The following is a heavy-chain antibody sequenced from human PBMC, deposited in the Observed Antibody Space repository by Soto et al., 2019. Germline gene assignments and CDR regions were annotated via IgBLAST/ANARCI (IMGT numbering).Heavy chain of an antibody. Sequence: GGSLRLSCASSGFTFSSYWMSWVRQVPGKGLVWVSRINSDGSVTNYADSVKGRFTISRDNAKNTLYLQMNSLRVEDTAVYYCARGLVGSSVIVYWGQGTLVTVSS. D-gene: IGHD1-26*01. CDR1: GFTFSSYW. CDR3: ARGLVGSSVIVY. V-gene: IGHV3-74*01. J-gene: IGHJ4*02. CDR2: INSDGSVT.